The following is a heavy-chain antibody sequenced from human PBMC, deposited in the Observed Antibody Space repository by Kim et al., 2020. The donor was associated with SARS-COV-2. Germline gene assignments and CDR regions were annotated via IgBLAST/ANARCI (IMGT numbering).Heavy chain of an antibody. CDR3: ARETYSSSWDNCFDP. Sequence: GGSLRLSCAASGFTFSSYAMHWVRQAPGKGLEWVAVISYDGSNKYYADSVKGRFTISRDNSKNTLYPQMNSLRAEDTAVYYCARETYSSSWDNCFDPSG. V-gene: IGHV3-30*04. CDR1: GFTFSSYA. J-gene: IGHJ5*02. D-gene: IGHD6-13*01. CDR2: ISYDGSNK.